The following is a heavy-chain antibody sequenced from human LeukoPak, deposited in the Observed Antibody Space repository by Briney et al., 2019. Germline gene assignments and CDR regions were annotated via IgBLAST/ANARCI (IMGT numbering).Heavy chain of an antibody. V-gene: IGHV1-69*01. CDR1: GGTFSSYA. J-gene: IGHJ5*02. CDR2: IIPIFGTA. CDR3: ARQQWLEANNWFDP. D-gene: IGHD6-19*01. Sequence: SEKVSCKASGGTFSSYAISWVRQAPGQGLEWMGGIIPIFGTANYAQKFQGRVTITADESTSTAYMELSSLRSEDTAVYYCARQQWLEANNWFDPWGQGTLVTVSS.